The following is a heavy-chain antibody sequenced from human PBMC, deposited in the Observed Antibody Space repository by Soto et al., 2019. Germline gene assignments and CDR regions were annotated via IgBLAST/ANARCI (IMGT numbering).Heavy chain of an antibody. D-gene: IGHD1-26*01. CDR2: ISGSGDST. CDR3: ARRGSGSYSDY. J-gene: IGHJ4*02. V-gene: IGHV3-23*01. CDR1: GFTFSSYA. Sequence: EVQLLEPGGGLVQPGGSMRLSCAASGFTFSSYAMRWVRQAPVKGLEWVSAISGSGDSTYYADSVKGRFTISRDNSKNTLYLQMNSLRAEDTAVYYCARRGSGSYSDYWGQGTLVNVSS.